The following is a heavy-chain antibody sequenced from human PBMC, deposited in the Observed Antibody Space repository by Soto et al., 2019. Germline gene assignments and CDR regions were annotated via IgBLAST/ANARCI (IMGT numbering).Heavy chain of an antibody. CDR2: VSPKSCGT. CDR3: ARELCGGGTSNLLVP. V-gene: IGHV1-2*02. J-gene: IGHJ5*02. CDR1: GYNFSDYY. D-gene: IGHD2-21*01. Sequence: QVQLVQSAAEVKKPGASVKVSCKASGYNFSDYYIHWVRQAPGQGLEWLGWVSPKSCGTNYAQKFKGRVTMTMYTFSNTVYMDLSGLNSDVPAVFYCARELCGGGTSNLLVPRCQGPVVTVSS.